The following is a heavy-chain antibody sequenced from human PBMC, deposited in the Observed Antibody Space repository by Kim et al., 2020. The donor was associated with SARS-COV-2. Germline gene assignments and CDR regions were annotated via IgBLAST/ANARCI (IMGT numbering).Heavy chain of an antibody. CDR3: ARESATVVGRYYYYGMDV. J-gene: IGHJ6*02. CDR1: GFTFSSYS. V-gene: IGHV3-21*01. D-gene: IGHD2-15*01. CDR2: ISSSSSYI. Sequence: GGSLRLSCAASGFTFSSYSMNWVRQAPGKGLEWVSSISSSSSYIYYADSVKGRFTISRDNAKNSLYLQMNSLRAEDTAVYYCARESATVVGRYYYYGMDVWGQGTTVTVSS.